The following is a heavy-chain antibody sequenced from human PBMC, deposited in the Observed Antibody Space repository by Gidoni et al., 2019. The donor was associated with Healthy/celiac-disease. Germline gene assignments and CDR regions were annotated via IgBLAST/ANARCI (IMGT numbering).Heavy chain of an antibody. V-gene: IGHV4-30-4*01. D-gene: IGHD1-7*01. CDR3: ARDLENYIGYFDY. Sequence: QVQLQESGPGLVKPSQTLSLTCTVSGGSISRGDYYWSWIRQPPGKGLEWIGYIYYSGSTYYNPSLKSRVTISVDTSKNQFSLKLSSVTAADTAVYYCARDLENYIGYFDYWGQGTLVTVSS. CDR1: GGSISRGDYY. J-gene: IGHJ4*02. CDR2: IYYSGST.